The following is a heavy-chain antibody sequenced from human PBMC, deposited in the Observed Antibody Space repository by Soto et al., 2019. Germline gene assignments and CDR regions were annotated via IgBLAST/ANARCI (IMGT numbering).Heavy chain of an antibody. J-gene: IGHJ6*03. D-gene: IGHD3-3*01. Sequence: SGKVSCKASACTFSIYVTLCVRQFPGQRLEWMGWINAGNGNTKYSQKFQGRVTITRDTSASTAYMELSSLRSDDTAVYYCARALSGSLFTTYYYYMDVWGKGTTVTVSS. CDR2: INAGNGNT. CDR3: ARALSGSLFTTYYYYMDV. V-gene: IGHV1-3*01. CDR1: ACTFSIYV.